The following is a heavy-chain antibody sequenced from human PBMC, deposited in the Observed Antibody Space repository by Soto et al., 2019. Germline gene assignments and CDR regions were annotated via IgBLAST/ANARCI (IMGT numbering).Heavy chain of an antibody. J-gene: IGHJ6*02. CDR2: TYYRSKWFN. D-gene: IGHD6-19*01. Sequence: PSQTLSLTCAISGDSVSSNGAAWTWIRQSPSRGLEWLGRTYYRSKWFNDYAMSVKSRITINPDTSKNQVSLQLNSVTPEDTAVYFCARVSSGWRDRFYYGMDVWGQGTTVTVSS. CDR3: ARVSSGWRDRFYYGMDV. V-gene: IGHV6-1*01. CDR1: GDSVSSNGAA.